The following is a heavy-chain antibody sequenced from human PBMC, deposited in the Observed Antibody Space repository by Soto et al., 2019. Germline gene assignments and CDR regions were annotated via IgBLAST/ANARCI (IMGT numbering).Heavy chain of an antibody. D-gene: IGHD3-10*01. Sequence: QVQLVQSGAEVKKPGSSVKVSCKASGGTFSSYAISWVRQAPGQGLEWMGGIIPIFGTANYAQKFQGRVTITADKSTSTAYMELSSLRSEDTAVYYCARWGAGGGSGSYYWFDPWGQGTLVTVSS. V-gene: IGHV1-69*06. J-gene: IGHJ5*02. CDR3: ARWGAGGGSGSYYWFDP. CDR2: IIPIFGTA. CDR1: GGTFSSYA.